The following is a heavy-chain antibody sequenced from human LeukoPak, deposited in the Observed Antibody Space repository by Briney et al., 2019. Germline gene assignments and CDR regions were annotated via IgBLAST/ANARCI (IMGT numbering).Heavy chain of an antibody. Sequence: PSETLSLTCNVSGGSISSYYWSWIRQPPGKGLEWIGYIYYSGSTNYNPSLKSRVTISVDTSKNQFSLKLSSVTAADTAVYYCARVTRDGYNSYYFDYWGQGTLVTVSS. V-gene: IGHV4-59*01. J-gene: IGHJ4*02. D-gene: IGHD5-24*01. CDR3: ARVTRDGYNSYYFDY. CDR1: GGSISSYY. CDR2: IYYSGST.